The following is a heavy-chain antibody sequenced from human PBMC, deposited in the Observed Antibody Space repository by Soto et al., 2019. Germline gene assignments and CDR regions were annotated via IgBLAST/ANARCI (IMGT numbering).Heavy chain of an antibody. Sequence: EVQLVESGGGLVKPGGSLRLSCAASGFTFSNYNMNWVRQAPGEGLEWVSFISSSRSYTYYADSVTGRFTISRDNAKNSLYLQMNSLRAEDTAVYYCARDNYGSGSLDYWGQGTLVTVSS. J-gene: IGHJ4*02. D-gene: IGHD3-10*01. CDR1: GFTFSNYN. V-gene: IGHV3-21*01. CDR3: ARDNYGSGSLDY. CDR2: ISSSRSYT.